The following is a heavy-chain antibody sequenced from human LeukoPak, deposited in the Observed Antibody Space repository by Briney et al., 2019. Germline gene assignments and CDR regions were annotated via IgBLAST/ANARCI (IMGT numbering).Heavy chain of an antibody. D-gene: IGHD6-13*01. J-gene: IGHJ5*02. CDR1: GGSISRYY. CDR2: FHYTGNT. V-gene: IGHV4-39*01. Sequence: PSETLSLTCTVSGGSISRYYWSWIRQPPGKGLEWIGTFHYTGNTYYSPSLKSRVTISVDTSKNLFSLKLSSMTAADTAVYYCARHGLISSGWSHWFDPWGQGTLVTVSS. CDR3: ARHGLISSGWSHWFDP.